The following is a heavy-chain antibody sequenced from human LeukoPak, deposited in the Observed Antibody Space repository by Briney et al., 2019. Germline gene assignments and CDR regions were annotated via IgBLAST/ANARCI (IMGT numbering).Heavy chain of an antibody. D-gene: IGHD3-3*01. Sequence: GGSLRLSCAASGFNFKNYGLEWVRQAPGKGLEWLAVTSHDGSHTYYAESVQGRFTISRDDSKNSLYLQMNSLRAEDTAVYYCARDRTSVFTIPYYFDYWGQGTLVTVSS. CDR2: TSHDGSHT. V-gene: IGHV3-30*03. J-gene: IGHJ4*02. CDR1: GFNFKNYG. CDR3: ARDRTSVFTIPYYFDY.